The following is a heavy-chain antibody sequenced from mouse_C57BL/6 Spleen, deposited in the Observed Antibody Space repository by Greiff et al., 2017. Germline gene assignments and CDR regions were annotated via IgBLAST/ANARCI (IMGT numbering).Heavy chain of an antibody. CDR2: IDPSDSYT. Sequence: VKLQQPGAELVRPGTSVKLSCKASGYTFTSYWMHWVKQRPGQGLEWIGVIDPSDSYTNYNQKFKGKATLTVDTSSSTAYMQLSSLTSEDSAVYYCGREGDFLDYWGQGTTLTVSS. CDR3: GREGDFLDY. J-gene: IGHJ2*01. D-gene: IGHD2-13*01. CDR1: GYTFTSYW. V-gene: IGHV1-59*01.